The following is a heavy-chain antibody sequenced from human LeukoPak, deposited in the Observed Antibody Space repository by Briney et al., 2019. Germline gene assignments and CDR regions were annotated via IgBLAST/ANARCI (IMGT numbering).Heavy chain of an antibody. CDR2: MQEDGSEK. J-gene: IGHJ4*02. CDR1: GFTFSDSS. Sequence: PGGSLRLSWVVSGFTFSDSSVSWVRQAPGRRLEWVAKMQEDGSEKHYLDSVQGRFTISRDHVRNSLYLQMHSLRVDDTGVYYCATGGALGGYWPHWGQGTLVTVSS. V-gene: IGHV3-7*01. D-gene: IGHD1-26*01. CDR3: ATGGALGGYWPH.